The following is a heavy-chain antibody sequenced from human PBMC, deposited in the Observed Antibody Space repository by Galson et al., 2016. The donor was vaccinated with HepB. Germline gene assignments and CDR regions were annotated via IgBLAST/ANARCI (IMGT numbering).Heavy chain of an antibody. CDR3: ARDDGSDSSGCGYDAFDI. CDR2: IYYSGST. Sequence: SETLSLTCSVSDLSISSGHFWVWIRQPPGKGLEWIGYIYYSGSTNYNPSFKSRVTISVDTSKSQFSLKLSSVTAADTAVYYCARDDGSDSSGCGYDAFDIWGLGTMVTVSS. J-gene: IGHJ3*02. CDR1: DLSISSGHF. D-gene: IGHD3-22*01. V-gene: IGHV4-59*11.